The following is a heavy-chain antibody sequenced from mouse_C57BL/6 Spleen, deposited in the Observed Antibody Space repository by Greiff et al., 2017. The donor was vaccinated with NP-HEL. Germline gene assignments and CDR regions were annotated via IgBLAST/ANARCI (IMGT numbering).Heavy chain of an antibody. CDR3: AREDPSSPYYFDY. CDR1: GYTFTDYY. CDR2: INPYNGGT. V-gene: IGHV1-19*01. Sequence: EVQLQQSGPVLVKPGASVKMSCKASGYTFTDYYMNWVKQSHGKSLEWIGVINPYNGGTSYNQKFKGKATLTVDQSSSTAYMELNSLTSEDSAVYYCAREDPSSPYYFDYWGQGTTLTVSS. J-gene: IGHJ2*01.